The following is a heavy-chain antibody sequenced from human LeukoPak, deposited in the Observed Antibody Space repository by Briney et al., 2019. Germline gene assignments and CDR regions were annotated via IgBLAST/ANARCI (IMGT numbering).Heavy chain of an antibody. CDR2: IRNDGSNE. D-gene: IGHD1-26*01. CDR3: AKDKDSGSYYGDTLQY. V-gene: IGHV3-30*02. J-gene: IGHJ4*02. Sequence: PGGSLRLSCAASGFTFSSYGLHWVRQAPGKGLEWVAFIRNDGSNEYYADSVKGRFTISRDNSKNTLNLQMNSLRAEDTAVYYCAKDKDSGSYYGDTLQYWGQGTLATVSS. CDR1: GFTFSSYG.